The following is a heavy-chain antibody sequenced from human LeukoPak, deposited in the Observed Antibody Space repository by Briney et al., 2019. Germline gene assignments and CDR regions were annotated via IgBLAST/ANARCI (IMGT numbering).Heavy chain of an antibody. CDR3: ATAATGTDFYYSGMDV. V-gene: IGHV3-11*01. Sequence: GGSLRLSCAASGFTFSDYYMSWIRPAPGKGLEWVSYISSSGSTIYYADSVKGRFTISRDNAKKSLYLQMSSLRAEDTAVYYCATAATGTDFYYSGMDVWGQGTTVTVSS. CDR1: GFTFSDYY. J-gene: IGHJ6*02. CDR2: ISSSGSTI. D-gene: IGHD6-13*01.